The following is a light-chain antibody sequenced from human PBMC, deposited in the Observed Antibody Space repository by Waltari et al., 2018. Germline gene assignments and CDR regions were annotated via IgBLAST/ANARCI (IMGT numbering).Light chain of an antibody. CDR2: AAS. CDR1: QSISSY. Sequence: DIQMTQSPSSVSASVGERVTITCRPSQSISSYLNWYQQKPGKAPKLLIYAASSLQSGVPSRFSGSGSGTDFTLTISSLQPEDFATYYCQQSYSTPQTFGQGTKVEIK. CDR3: QQSYSTPQT. J-gene: IGKJ1*01. V-gene: IGKV1-39*01.